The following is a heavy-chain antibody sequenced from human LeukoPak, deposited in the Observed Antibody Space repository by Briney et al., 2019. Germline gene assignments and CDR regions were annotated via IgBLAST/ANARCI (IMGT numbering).Heavy chain of an antibody. CDR3: ARGPYSYDSSGAFDI. Sequence: SDTLSLTCTVSGDSISSGDYYWSWIRQPAGKGLEWIGRISSSGSTNYNPSLKSRVTVSVDTSKNQFSLKLSSVTAADTAVYFCARGPYSYDSSGAFDIWGQGTMVTVSS. CDR2: ISSSGST. CDR1: GDSISSGDYY. J-gene: IGHJ3*02. D-gene: IGHD3-22*01. V-gene: IGHV4-61*02.